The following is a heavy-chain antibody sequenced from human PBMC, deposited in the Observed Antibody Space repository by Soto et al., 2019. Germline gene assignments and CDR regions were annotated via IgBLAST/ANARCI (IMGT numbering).Heavy chain of an antibody. CDR2: IYYSGST. J-gene: IGHJ4*02. Sequence: PSETLSLTCTVSGGSISRGGYYCSWIRQHPGKGLEWIGYIYYSGSTYYNPSLKSRVTISVDTSKNQFSLKLSSVTAADTAVYYCASGYSRIDYWGQGTLVPVSS. V-gene: IGHV4-31*03. D-gene: IGHD5-18*01. CDR3: ASGYSRIDY. CDR1: GGSISRGGYY.